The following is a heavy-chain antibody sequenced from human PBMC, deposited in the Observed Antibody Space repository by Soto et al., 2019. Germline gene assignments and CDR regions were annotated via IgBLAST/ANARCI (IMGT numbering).Heavy chain of an antibody. CDR2: IIPIFGTA. Sequence: QVQLVQSGAEVKKPGSSVKVSCKASGGTFSSYAISWVRQAPGQGLEWMGGIIPIFGTANYAQKFQGRVTITADESTSTAYMELSSLRSEDTAVYYCARAMEQLAAGDYYGMDVWGQGTTVTVSS. V-gene: IGHV1-69*01. CDR1: GGTFSSYA. J-gene: IGHJ6*02. CDR3: ARAMEQLAAGDYYGMDV. D-gene: IGHD6-6*01.